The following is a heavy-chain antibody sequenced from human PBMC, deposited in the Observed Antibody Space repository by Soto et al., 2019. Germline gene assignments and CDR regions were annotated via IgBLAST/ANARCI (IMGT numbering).Heavy chain of an antibody. J-gene: IGHJ4*02. CDR3: ARQSIWFGELSFDY. V-gene: IGHV4-61*01. Sequence: SETMYLTCSVSGDSISICRFYWSWIRQRPGKGLEWIGYIYYSGSTNSNPSLKSRVTISVDTSKNQFSLKLSSVTAADTAVYYCARQSIWFGELSFDYWGQGTLVTVS. CDR1: GDSISICRFY. CDR2: IYYSGST. D-gene: IGHD3-10*01.